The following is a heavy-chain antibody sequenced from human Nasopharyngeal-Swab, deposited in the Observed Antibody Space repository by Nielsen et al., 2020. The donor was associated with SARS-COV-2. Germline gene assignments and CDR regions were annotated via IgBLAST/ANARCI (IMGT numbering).Heavy chain of an antibody. CDR1: GFTFSSYS. CDR3: ARDRSVGYGMDV. CDR2: ISSSSSYI. Sequence: GESLKISCAASGFTFSSYSMNWVRQAPGKGLEWVSSISSSSSYIYYADSVKGRFTISRDNAKNSLYLQMNSLRAEDTAVYYCARDRSVGYGMDVWGQGTTVTASS. D-gene: IGHD2-15*01. J-gene: IGHJ6*02. V-gene: IGHV3-21*01.